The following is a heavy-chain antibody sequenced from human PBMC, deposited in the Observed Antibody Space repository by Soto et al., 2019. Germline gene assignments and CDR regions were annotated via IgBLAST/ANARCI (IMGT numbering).Heavy chain of an antibody. Sequence: QVQLVESGGGVVQPGRSLRLSCAASGFTFSSYAMHWVRQAPGKGLEWVAVISYDGSNKYYADSVKGRFTISRDNSKNTLYLQMNSLRAEDTAVYYCASGAYYYDSSGPFQHWGQGILVTVSS. V-gene: IGHV3-30-3*01. J-gene: IGHJ1*01. CDR2: ISYDGSNK. CDR1: GFTFSSYA. D-gene: IGHD3-22*01. CDR3: ASGAYYYDSSGPFQH.